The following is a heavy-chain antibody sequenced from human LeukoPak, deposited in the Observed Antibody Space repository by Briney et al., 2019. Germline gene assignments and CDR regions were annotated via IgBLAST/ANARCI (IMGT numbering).Heavy chain of an antibody. CDR3: AGATYYYDSSGYRVVEALDI. Sequence: SETLSLTCAVSGGSISSGGYSWSWIRQPPGKGLEWIGYIYHSGSTYYNPSLKSRVTISVDRSKNQFSLKLSSVTAADTAVYYCAGATYYYDSSGYRVVEALDIWGQGTMVTVSS. V-gene: IGHV4-30-2*01. J-gene: IGHJ3*02. D-gene: IGHD3-22*01. CDR2: IYHSGST. CDR1: GGSISSGGYS.